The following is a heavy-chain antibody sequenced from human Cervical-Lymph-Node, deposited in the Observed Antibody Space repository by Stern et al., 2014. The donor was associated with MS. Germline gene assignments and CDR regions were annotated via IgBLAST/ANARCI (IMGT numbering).Heavy chain of an antibody. CDR1: GGSISSYY. CDR3: ARGAGWFDP. J-gene: IGHJ5*02. Sequence: QLQLQESGPGLVKPSETLSLTCTVSGGSISSYYWSCIRQPPGKGLEWIGYIYYSGSTNYNPSLKSRVTISVDTSKNQFSLKLSSVTAADTAVYYCARGAGWFDPWGQGTLVTVSS. V-gene: IGHV4-59*01. CDR2: IYYSGST.